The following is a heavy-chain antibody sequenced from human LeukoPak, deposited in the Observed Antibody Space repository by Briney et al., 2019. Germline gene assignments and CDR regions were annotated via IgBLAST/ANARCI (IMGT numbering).Heavy chain of an antibody. Sequence: SETLSLTCAVYGGSFSGYYWSWIRQPPGKGLGWIGEINHSGSTNYNPSLKSRVTISVDTSKNQFSLKLSSVTAADTAVYYCARGLRFGELLDKYYYYGMDVWGQGTTVTVSS. J-gene: IGHJ6*02. CDR3: ARGLRFGELLDKYYYYGMDV. CDR1: GGSFSGYY. V-gene: IGHV4-34*01. CDR2: INHSGST. D-gene: IGHD3-10*01.